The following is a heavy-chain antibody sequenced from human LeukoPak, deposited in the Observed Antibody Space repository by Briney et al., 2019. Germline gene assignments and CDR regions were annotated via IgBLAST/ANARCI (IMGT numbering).Heavy chain of an antibody. J-gene: IGHJ4*02. D-gene: IGHD3-22*01. CDR1: GGSISSYY. Sequence: NSSETLSLTCTVSGGSISSYYWSWIRQPPGKGLEWIGYIYYSGNTNYNPSLKSRVTTPVDTSKNQFSLKLSSVTAADTAVYYCARVGPPYYYDSSGYPSAHFDYWGQGTLVTVSS. CDR3: ARVGPPYYYDSSGYPSAHFDY. V-gene: IGHV4-59*01. CDR2: IYYSGNT.